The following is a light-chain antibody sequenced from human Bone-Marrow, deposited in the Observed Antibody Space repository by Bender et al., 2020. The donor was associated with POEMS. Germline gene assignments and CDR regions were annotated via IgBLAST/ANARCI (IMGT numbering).Light chain of an antibody. CDR1: ELERKY. Sequence: SYDLTQPPSLSVSPGQTARITCSGNELERKYVYWYQQKAGQSHVLLIFQNNRRPSDIPQRFTGSNSGNTATLTISGTQTVDEADFYCQTWDSSTSWVFGGGTHLTVL. V-gene: IGLV3-1*01. CDR2: QNN. CDR3: QTWDSSTSWV. J-gene: IGLJ3*02.